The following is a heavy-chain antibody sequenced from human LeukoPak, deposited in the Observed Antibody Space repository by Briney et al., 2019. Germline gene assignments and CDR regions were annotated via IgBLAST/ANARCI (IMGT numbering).Heavy chain of an antibody. J-gene: IGHJ3*02. CDR1: GFTFSSYS. Sequence: KTGGSLRLSCAASGFTFSSYSMNWVRQAPGKGLEWVSYISSSSSTIYYADSVKGRFTISRDNAKNSLYLQMNSLRAEDTAVYYCARVGWRYYDFWSGYQENDAFDIWGQGTMVTVSS. CDR2: ISSSSSTI. D-gene: IGHD3-3*01. V-gene: IGHV3-48*01. CDR3: ARVGWRYYDFWSGYQENDAFDI.